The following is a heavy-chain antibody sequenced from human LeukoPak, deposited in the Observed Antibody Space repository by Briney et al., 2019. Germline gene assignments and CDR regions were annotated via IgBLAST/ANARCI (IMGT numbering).Heavy chain of an antibody. J-gene: IGHJ4*02. D-gene: IGHD2-15*01. Sequence: PGGALRDSWAASGFTFSNYAMTWVRQAPGKGLEWVSSINPRSGATYDADSVKSRFTISRDNSKNTLYLQMNSLRAEDTALYYCGRQLGYCSVGSCYFDSWGQGTLVTVSS. CDR1: GFTFSNYA. V-gene: IGHV3-23*01. CDR3: GRQLGYCSVGSCYFDS. CDR2: INPRSGAT.